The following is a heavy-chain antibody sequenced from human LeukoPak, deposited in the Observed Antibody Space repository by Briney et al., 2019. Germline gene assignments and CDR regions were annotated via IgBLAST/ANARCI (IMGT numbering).Heavy chain of an antibody. CDR2: IYYSGST. D-gene: IGHD1-14*01. J-gene: IGHJ4*02. Sequence: SETLSLTCTVSGDSVNSANYFWSWIRQPPGKGLEWIGYIYYSGSTNYNPSLKSRVIISMDTSKHQSSLKLSSVTAADTAVYYCAREGITEPYWGQGTLVTVSS. CDR1: GDSVNSANYF. V-gene: IGHV4-61*01. CDR3: AREGITEPY.